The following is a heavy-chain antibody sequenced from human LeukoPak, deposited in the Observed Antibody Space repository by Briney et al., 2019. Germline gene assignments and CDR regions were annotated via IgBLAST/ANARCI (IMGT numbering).Heavy chain of an antibody. Sequence: PGGSLRLSCAASGFTFGSYAMSWVRQAPGKGLEWVSAISGSGGSTYYADSVKGRFTISRDNSKNTLYLQMNSLRAEDTAVYYCAKDGDIVVVVASFDYWGQGTLVTVSS. J-gene: IGHJ4*02. CDR1: GFTFGSYA. CDR2: ISGSGGST. D-gene: IGHD2-15*01. CDR3: AKDGDIVVVVASFDY. V-gene: IGHV3-23*01.